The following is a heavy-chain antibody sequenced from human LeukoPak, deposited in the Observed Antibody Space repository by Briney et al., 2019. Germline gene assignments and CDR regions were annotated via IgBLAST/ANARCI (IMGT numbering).Heavy chain of an antibody. CDR1: GFTFSNYD. V-gene: IGHV3-13*01. Sequence: GGSLRLSCAASGFTFSNYDMHWVRQAPGKGPEWVSSIDTAGDTYYPGSVKGRFTISRENAKKSFYLQMNSLRAGDTAVYYCARGSCSSSSCYERLNGLDVWGQGTTVTVSS. D-gene: IGHD2-2*01. CDR3: ARGSCSSSSCYERLNGLDV. CDR2: IDTAGDT. J-gene: IGHJ6*02.